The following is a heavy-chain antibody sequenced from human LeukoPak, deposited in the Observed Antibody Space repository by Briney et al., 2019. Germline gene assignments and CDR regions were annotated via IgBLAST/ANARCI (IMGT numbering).Heavy chain of an antibody. Sequence: SQTLSLTCTVSGGSISRGAYYWSWIRQHPGKGLEWIGDIYYSGTTYYNPSLKSRVTISVDTSKNQFSLKLSSVTAADTAVYYCAGIPIWFGELLGASWFDPWGQGTLVTVSS. CDR2: IYYSGTT. CDR1: GGSISRGAYY. V-gene: IGHV4-31*03. CDR3: AGIPIWFGELLGASWFDP. J-gene: IGHJ5*02. D-gene: IGHD3-10*01.